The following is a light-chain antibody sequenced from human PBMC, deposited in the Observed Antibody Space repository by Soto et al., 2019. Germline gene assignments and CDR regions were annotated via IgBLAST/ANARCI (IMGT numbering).Light chain of an antibody. CDR1: QSVSSSY. J-gene: IGKJ1*01. CDR2: GAS. CDR3: QQYGSSPWT. V-gene: IGKV3-20*01. Sequence: EIVLTQSPGTLPLSPGERATLSCRASQSVSSSYLAWYQQKPGQAPRPLIYGASSRAIGIPDRFSGSRSGTDFTLTISRLEPEDFAVYYCQQYGSSPWTFGQGTKV.